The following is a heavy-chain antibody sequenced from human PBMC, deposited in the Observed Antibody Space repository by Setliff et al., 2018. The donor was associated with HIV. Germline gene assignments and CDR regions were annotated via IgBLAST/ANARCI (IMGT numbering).Heavy chain of an antibody. CDR3: ARSDSGYRSSWAPFDI. V-gene: IGHV4-31*02. D-gene: IGHD6-13*01. CDR2: IYYSGST. J-gene: IGHJ3*02. Sequence: PSETLSLTCTVSGGSVSSGGYYWNWIRQRPGKGLEWIGHIYYSGSTSYNPSLKSRVTISVDTSKNQFSLKLSSVTAADTAVYYCARSDSGYRSSWAPFDIWGQGTMVTVSS. CDR1: GGSVSSGGYY.